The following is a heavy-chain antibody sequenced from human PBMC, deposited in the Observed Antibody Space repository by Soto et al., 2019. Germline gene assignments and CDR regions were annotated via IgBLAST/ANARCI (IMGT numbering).Heavy chain of an antibody. D-gene: IGHD1-26*01. Sequence: QIRLVQSGAEVKKPGASVKVSCKASGYTFTSYGISWVRQAPGQGLEWMGWISAYNGNRNYAQKVQGRVTMTTDTSTNTAYMELRSRRSDDTAVYYCAGDQVGATGDYWGQGTLVTVSS. CDR3: AGDQVGATGDY. CDR1: GYTFTSYG. CDR2: ISAYNGNR. J-gene: IGHJ4*02. V-gene: IGHV1-18*01.